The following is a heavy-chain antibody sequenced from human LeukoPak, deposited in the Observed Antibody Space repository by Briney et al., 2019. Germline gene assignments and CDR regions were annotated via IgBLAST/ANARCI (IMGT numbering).Heavy chain of an antibody. Sequence: SETLSLTRTVSGVSISSYYWSWIRQPPGKGLEWIGYIYYSGSTNYNPSLMSRVTISVDTSKNQFSLKLSSVTAADTAVYYCARHTIYYYYGMDVWGQGTTVTVSS. D-gene: IGHD2-2*01. CDR3: ARHTIYYYYGMDV. J-gene: IGHJ6*02. V-gene: IGHV4-59*01. CDR2: IYYSGST. CDR1: GVSISSYY.